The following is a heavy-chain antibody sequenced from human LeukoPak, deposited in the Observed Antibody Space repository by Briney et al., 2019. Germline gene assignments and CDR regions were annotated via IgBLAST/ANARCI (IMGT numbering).Heavy chain of an antibody. Sequence: SETLSLTCAVYGGSFSGYYWSWIRQPPGKGLEWIGEINHSGSTNYNPSLKSRVTISVDTSKNQFSLKLSSVTAADTAVYYCARGSSSWWKGAWFDPWGQGTLVTVSS. CDR2: INHSGST. D-gene: IGHD6-13*01. CDR3: ARGSSSWWKGAWFDP. CDR1: GGSFSGYY. J-gene: IGHJ5*02. V-gene: IGHV4-34*01.